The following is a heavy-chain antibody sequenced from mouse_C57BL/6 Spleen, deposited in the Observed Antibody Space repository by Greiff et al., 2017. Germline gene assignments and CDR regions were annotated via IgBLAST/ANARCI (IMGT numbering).Heavy chain of an antibody. CDR1: GYTFTSYD. D-gene: IGHD1-1*01. CDR2: IYPRDGST. J-gene: IGHJ1*03. Sequence: VQLQQSGPELVKPGASVKLSCKASGYTFTSYDINWVKQRPGQGLEWIGGIYPRDGSTKYNEKFKGKATLTVDTSSSTAYMELHSLTSEDSAVXFCARPLIYYYGSSRWCFDVWGTGTTVTVSS. V-gene: IGHV1-85*01. CDR3: ARPLIYYYGSSRWCFDV.